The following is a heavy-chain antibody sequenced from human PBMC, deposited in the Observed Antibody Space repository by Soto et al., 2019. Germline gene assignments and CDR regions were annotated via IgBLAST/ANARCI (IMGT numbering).Heavy chain of an antibody. CDR3: ARVPGVVVSADDAFDV. D-gene: IGHD2-21*02. V-gene: IGHV4-4*02. Sequence: QVQLQESGPGLVKPSGTLSLTCAVSGGSVRSSNWWRWVRQSPGEGLEWNGEIYHSGSAHYNPSLKSRATISLDKYNNQSSLRLTSVTAAETAVYYCARVPGVVVSADDAFDVWGPGTRVIVSS. J-gene: IGHJ3*01. CDR1: GGSVRSSNW. CDR2: IYHSGSA.